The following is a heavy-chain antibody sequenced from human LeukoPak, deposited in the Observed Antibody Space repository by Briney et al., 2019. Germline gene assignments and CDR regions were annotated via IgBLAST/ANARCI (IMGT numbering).Heavy chain of an antibody. CDR2: IGGYGDNT. CDR3: AKARRIVVLTGLYFDS. Sequence: GGSLRPSCAASGFTFSNYAMSWVRQAPGKGLEWVSSIGGYGDNTYYADSVKDRFTISRDKSTNTVYLLMNSLRVEDTAVYYCAKARRIVVLTGLYFDSWGQGTLVTVSS. D-gene: IGHD2-21*02. CDR1: GFTFSNYA. V-gene: IGHV3-23*01. J-gene: IGHJ4*02.